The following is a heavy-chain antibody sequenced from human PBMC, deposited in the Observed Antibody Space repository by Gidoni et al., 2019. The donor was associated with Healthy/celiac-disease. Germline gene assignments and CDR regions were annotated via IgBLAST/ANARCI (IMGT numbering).Heavy chain of an antibody. CDR2: ISEYGSNK. CDR1: GFPFSSSA. D-gene: IGHD3-3*01. J-gene: IGHJ4*02. V-gene: IGHV3-30-3*01. Sequence: QVQLVESGGGVVQPGRSLSLSCAASGFPFSSSAMHWVRQAPGKGLEWVAVISEYGSNKYYADSVKGRFTISRDNSKNTLYLQMNSLRAEDTAVYYCARELHDFWSGYGYFDYWGQGTLVTVSS. CDR3: ARELHDFWSGYGYFDY.